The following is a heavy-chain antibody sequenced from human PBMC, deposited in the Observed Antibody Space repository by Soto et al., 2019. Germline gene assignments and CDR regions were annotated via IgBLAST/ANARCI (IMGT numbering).Heavy chain of an antibody. CDR2: ISDSGTIT. CDR3: AKGGRTWYGFDA. Sequence: PGGSLRLSCEGSDFIFSNYGMCWVRQAPGKGLEWVAGISDSGTITNYADSVKGRFTISKDNSRRMVYLQMASLRADDTAVYFCAKGGRTWYGFDAWGQGILVTVSS. CDR1: DFIFSNYG. V-gene: IGHV3-23*01. J-gene: IGHJ4*02. D-gene: IGHD6-13*01.